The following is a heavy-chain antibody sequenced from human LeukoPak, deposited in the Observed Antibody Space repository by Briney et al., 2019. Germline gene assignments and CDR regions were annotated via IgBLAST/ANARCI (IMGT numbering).Heavy chain of an antibody. CDR3: ARGRYGGL. J-gene: IGHJ4*02. Sequence: ASVKVSCKASGYTFTSYYMHWVRQAPGQGLEWMGIINPSGGSTSYAQKLQGRVTMTTDTSTSTAYMELRSLRSDDTAVYYCARGRYGGLWGQGTLVTVSS. D-gene: IGHD1-26*01. CDR1: GYTFTSYY. CDR2: INPSGGST. V-gene: IGHV1-46*01.